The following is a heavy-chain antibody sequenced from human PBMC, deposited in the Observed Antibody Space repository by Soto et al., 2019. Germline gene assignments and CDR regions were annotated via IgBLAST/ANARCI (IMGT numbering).Heavy chain of an antibody. V-gene: IGHV3-48*03. Sequence: GGSLRLSCAASGFTFSSYEMNWVRQAPGKGLEWVSYITSSGSTIYYADSVKGRFTISRDNAKNSLYLQMNSLRAEDTAVYYCASLLRASDLPWGQGTLVTVSS. J-gene: IGHJ5*02. CDR2: ITSSGSTI. CDR1: GFTFSSYE. CDR3: ASLLRASDLP.